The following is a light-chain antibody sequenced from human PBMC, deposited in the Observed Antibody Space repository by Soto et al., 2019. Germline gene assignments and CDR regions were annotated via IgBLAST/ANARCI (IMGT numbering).Light chain of an antibody. J-gene: IGLJ1*01. CDR1: SSDIGGSKY. V-gene: IGLV2-14*01. CDR3: SSYRSIGTLV. Sequence: QSALTQPASLSGSPGQSITISCAGTSSDIGGSKYVSWYQQHPGKAPKLIIYEVTYRPSGVSARFSGSKSGNTASLTVSGLQAEDEADYYCSSYRSIGTLVFGTGTKLTVL. CDR2: EVT.